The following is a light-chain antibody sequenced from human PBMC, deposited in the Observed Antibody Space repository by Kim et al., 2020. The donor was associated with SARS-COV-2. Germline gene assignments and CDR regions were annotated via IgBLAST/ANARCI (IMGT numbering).Light chain of an antibody. CDR1: QSISSY. V-gene: IGKV3-11*01. J-gene: IGKJ4*01. CDR2: DAS. Sequence: LSPGERAPLSCRASQSISSYLAWYQQKPGQAPRLLIYDASNRATGIAARFSGSGSGTDFTLTISNLEPGDFGVYFCQQRSNWPPTFGGGTKVDIK. CDR3: QQRSNWPPT.